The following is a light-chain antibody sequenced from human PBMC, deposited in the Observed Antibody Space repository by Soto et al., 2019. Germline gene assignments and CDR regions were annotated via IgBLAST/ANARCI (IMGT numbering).Light chain of an antibody. Sequence: RVMTQSPVTLSASPGERVTLSCRASQAISNNLAWYQQNPGQAPRPLIYASSNRATGIPGRFSGSGLGTDFALTISSLEPEDFAGYYCQHYDTSPWTFGQGTNVEI. CDR1: QAISNN. J-gene: IGKJ1*01. V-gene: IGKV3D-15*02. CDR2: ASS. CDR3: QHYDTSPWT.